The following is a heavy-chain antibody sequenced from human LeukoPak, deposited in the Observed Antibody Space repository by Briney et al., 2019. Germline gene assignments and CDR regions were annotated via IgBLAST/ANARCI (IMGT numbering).Heavy chain of an antibody. Sequence: SETLSLTCAVYGGSFSGYYWSWIRQPPGKGLEWIGEINHSGSTNYNPSLKSRVTISVDTSKNQFSLKLISVTAADTAVYYCARGSSGYSYGWGQGTLVTVSS. CDR2: INHSGST. CDR3: ARGSSGYSYG. V-gene: IGHV4-34*01. D-gene: IGHD5-18*01. CDR1: GGSFSGYY. J-gene: IGHJ4*02.